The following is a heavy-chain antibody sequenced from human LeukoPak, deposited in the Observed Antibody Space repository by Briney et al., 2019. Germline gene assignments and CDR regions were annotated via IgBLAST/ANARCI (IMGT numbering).Heavy chain of an antibody. J-gene: IGHJ4*02. Sequence: GGSLRLSCTASGFTFIDYYMAWIRRAPGKGLEWISYIGTRGTTVYYADSVKGRFTISRDNAKNSLSLQMNNLKVDDTAIYYCARGEMANFDSWGQGTLVTVSS. D-gene: IGHD5-24*01. CDR2: IGTRGTTV. CDR3: ARGEMANFDS. V-gene: IGHV3-11*01. CDR1: GFTFIDYY.